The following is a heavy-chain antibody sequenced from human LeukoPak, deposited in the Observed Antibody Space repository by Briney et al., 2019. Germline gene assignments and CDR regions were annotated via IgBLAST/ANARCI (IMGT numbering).Heavy chain of an antibody. Sequence: ASVKVSCKASGYSCTSYGINWVRQAPGQGLEWLGWISGYNGNTKYAQDFQGRVTMTTDTSTSTAYMELRSLRSDDTAVYYCARELGGAGSYFFPYYAMDVWGQGTTVTVSS. CDR1: GYSCTSYG. CDR2: ISGYNGNT. CDR3: ARELGGAGSYFFPYYAMDV. D-gene: IGHD3-10*01. J-gene: IGHJ6*02. V-gene: IGHV1-18*01.